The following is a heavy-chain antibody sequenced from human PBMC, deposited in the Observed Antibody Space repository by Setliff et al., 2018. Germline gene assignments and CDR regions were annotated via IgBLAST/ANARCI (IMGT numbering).Heavy chain of an antibody. Sequence: KTSETLSLTCAVSGYSISSGYYWGWIRQPPGKGLEWIGSIYHSGSTYYNPSLKRRVTISVDTSKNQFSLKLSSVTAADTAVYYCARGVAAAGPFDYWGQGTLVTVSS. V-gene: IGHV4-38-2*01. J-gene: IGHJ4*02. CDR3: ARGVAAAGPFDY. CDR2: IYHSGST. CDR1: GYSISSGYY. D-gene: IGHD6-13*01.